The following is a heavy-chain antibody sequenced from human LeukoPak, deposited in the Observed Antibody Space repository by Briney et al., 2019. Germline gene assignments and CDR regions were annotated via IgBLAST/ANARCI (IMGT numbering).Heavy chain of an antibody. D-gene: IGHD3-10*01. CDR3: ARAPTGGLWFGESGTYNWFDP. J-gene: IGHJ5*02. CDR2: ISYDGSNK. V-gene: IGHV3-30*04. Sequence: GGSLRLSCAASGFTFSSYEMHWVRQAPGKGLEWVAVISYDGSNKYYADSVKGRFTISRDNSKNTLYLQMNSLRAEDTAVYYCARAPTGGLWFGESGTYNWFDPWGQGTLVTVSS. CDR1: GFTFSSYE.